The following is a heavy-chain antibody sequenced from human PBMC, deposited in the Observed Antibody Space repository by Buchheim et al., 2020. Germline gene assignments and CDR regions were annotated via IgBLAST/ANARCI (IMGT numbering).Heavy chain of an antibody. CDR3: ARYPASTQMTAVASFDN. Sequence: QVHLVQSGTEVKKPGASVKVSCKASGYTFTDYYIHWVRQAPGQGLEWMGIINPSDGTTNYAQKFKGRVSMTRDTTADTLYLELSSLTSADVAIYYCARYPASTQMTAVASFDNWGQGT. V-gene: IGHV1-46*01. J-gene: IGHJ4*02. CDR1: GYTFTDYY. CDR2: INPSDGTT. D-gene: IGHD6-13*01.